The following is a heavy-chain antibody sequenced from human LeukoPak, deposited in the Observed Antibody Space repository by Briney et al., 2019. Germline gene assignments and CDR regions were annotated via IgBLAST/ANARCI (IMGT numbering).Heavy chain of an antibody. J-gene: IGHJ4*02. CDR1: GGSISSYY. Sequence: SETLSLTCTVSGGSISSYYWSWIRQPPGKGLEWIGEINHSGSTNYNPSLKSRVTISVDTSKNQFSLKLSSVTAADTAVYYCARGRRLGYCSSTSCYGRYIWGQGTLVTVSS. CDR3: ARGRRLGYCSSTSCYGRYI. V-gene: IGHV4-34*01. CDR2: INHSGST. D-gene: IGHD2-2*01.